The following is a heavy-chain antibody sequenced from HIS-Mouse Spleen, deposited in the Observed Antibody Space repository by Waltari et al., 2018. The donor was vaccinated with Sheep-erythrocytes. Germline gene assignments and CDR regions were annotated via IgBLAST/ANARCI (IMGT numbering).Heavy chain of an antibody. V-gene: IGHV3-21*01. CDR2: ISRSSSYR. Sequence: EVQLVESGGGLVKPGGSLRLSCAASGFTFSSYSMNWVRRAPGKGLEWVSSISRSSSYRYYADSVKGRFTISIDNAKNSLYLQMNSLRAEDTAVYYCARVASGATFDYWGQGTLVTVSS. CDR1: GFTFSSYS. D-gene: IGHD1-26*01. J-gene: IGHJ4*02. CDR3: ARVASGATFDY.